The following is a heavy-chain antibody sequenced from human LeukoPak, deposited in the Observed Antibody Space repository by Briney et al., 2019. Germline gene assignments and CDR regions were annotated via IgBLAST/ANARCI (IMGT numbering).Heavy chain of an antibody. CDR2: ISSSSSYI. D-gene: IGHD3-10*01. V-gene: IGHV3-21*01. Sequence: GGSLRLSCAASGFTFSSYSVNWVRQAPGKGLEWVSSISSSSSYIYYADSVKGRFTISRDNAKNSLYLQMNSLRAEDTAVYYCARGEAMVRGVASFDIWGQGTMVTVSS. CDR1: GFTFSSYS. CDR3: ARGEAMVRGVASFDI. J-gene: IGHJ3*02.